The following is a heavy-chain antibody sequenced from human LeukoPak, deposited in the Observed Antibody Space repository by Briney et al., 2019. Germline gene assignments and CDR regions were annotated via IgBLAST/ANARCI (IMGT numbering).Heavy chain of an antibody. D-gene: IGHD2-15*01. CDR3: ARGTQCSGGSCYSGGY. V-gene: IGHV3-21*01. Sequence: GGSLRLSCAASGFTFSSYAMSWVRQAPGKGLEWVSSISSSSSYIYYADSVKGRFTISRDNAKNSLYLQMNSLRAEDTAVYYCARGTQCSGGSCYSGGYWGQGTLVTVSS. CDR2: ISSSSSYI. J-gene: IGHJ4*02. CDR1: GFTFSSYA.